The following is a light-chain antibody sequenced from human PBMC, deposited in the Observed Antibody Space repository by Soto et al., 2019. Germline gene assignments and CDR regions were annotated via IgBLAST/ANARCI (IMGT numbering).Light chain of an antibody. CDR2: AAS. CDR1: QSVSSSN. V-gene: IGKV3-20*01. J-gene: IGKJ2*01. CDR3: QQYGSSPPMYT. Sequence: EIVLTQSPGTLSLSPGERATLSCRASQSVSSSNLAWYQQKPGQAPRLLIYAASSRATGIPDRFSGSGSGTDFTITISRLEPEDFAVFYCQQYGSSPPMYTFGQGTKLEIK.